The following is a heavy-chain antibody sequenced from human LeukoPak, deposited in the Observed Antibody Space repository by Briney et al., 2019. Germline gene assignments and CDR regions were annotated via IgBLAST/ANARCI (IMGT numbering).Heavy chain of an antibody. D-gene: IGHD3-9*01. J-gene: IGHJ4*02. V-gene: IGHV4-4*02. CDR1: GGSINSSNR. Sequence: SETLSFICAVSGGSINSSNRWSWVRQPPGKGRRWSGEIYHSGSTNYNPSLKSRVTMSVEKSKNQFTLQLSSVTAADTAVYYCASLAGGILTGYPFDYWGQGTLVTVSS. CDR2: IYHSGST. CDR3: ASLAGGILTGYPFDY.